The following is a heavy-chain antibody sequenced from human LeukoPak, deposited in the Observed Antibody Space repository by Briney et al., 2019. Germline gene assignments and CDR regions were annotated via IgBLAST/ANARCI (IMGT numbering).Heavy chain of an antibody. V-gene: IGHV3-33*01. Sequence: SGGSLTLSCAASRFTFSNSGMHWLRQAPGKGREWVAVIWYDGSNEYYADAVKGRFIISRDNSKNTVHLQMNSLRVEDTSVYYCAREISMFVNAFDLWGQGTLVAVSS. D-gene: IGHD3-10*02. CDR1: RFTFSNSG. J-gene: IGHJ3*01. CDR3: AREISMFVNAFDL. CDR2: IWYDGSNE.